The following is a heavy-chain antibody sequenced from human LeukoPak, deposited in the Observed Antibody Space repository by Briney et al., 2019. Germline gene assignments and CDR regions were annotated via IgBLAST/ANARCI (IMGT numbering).Heavy chain of an antibody. CDR2: IYYSRST. CDR1: VGSISSSSYY. CDR3: PRRQHYDMLPGYFPGRYFDY. J-gene: IGHJ4*02. Sequence: PPETLSLTCTVSVGSISSSSYYWGWIRQPPGRGLEWIGSIYYSRSTYYNPSLKSRVPISLDTSKNQFSLKLSSVTAADTAVYYCPRRQHYDMLPGYFPGRYFDYWVQGTLVTVSS. D-gene: IGHD3-9*01. V-gene: IGHV4-39*07.